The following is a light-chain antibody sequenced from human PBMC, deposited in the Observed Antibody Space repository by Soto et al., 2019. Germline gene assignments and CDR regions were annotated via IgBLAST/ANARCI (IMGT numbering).Light chain of an antibody. Sequence: DIGITQSPLSLPVTPGEPASISCRSSQSLLHSNGYNYWDWYLKNPGQAPQMLIYLGYNRASGVPDRFSGSGSGTDFTLQISSVEAEDVGVYYCMQALQTPWTFGQGTKVDIK. CDR1: QSLLHSNGYNY. CDR3: MQALQTPWT. J-gene: IGKJ1*01. CDR2: LGY. V-gene: IGKV2-28*01.